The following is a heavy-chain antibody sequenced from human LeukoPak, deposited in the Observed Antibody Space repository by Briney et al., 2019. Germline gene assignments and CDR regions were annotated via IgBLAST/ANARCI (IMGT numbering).Heavy chain of an antibody. J-gene: IGHJ1*01. CDR1: GFTFTSYA. D-gene: IGHD2-21*02. CDR3: AKVGDWSAGAFQH. CDR2: ISGNGGTT. Sequence: GGSLRLSCAASGFTFTSYAMTWVRQAPGKGLDWVSSISGNGGTTYYADSVKGRFTISRDNSKNTVYLQINSLRAEDTAIYYCAKVGDWSAGAFQHWGQGTLVAVSS. V-gene: IGHV3-23*01.